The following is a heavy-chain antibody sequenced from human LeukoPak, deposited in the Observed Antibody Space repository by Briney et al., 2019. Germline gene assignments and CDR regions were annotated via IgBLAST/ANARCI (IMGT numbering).Heavy chain of an antibody. Sequence: PGGSLRLSCVASGFIFSRYRMDWVRQAPGKGLEWVSYISNSGSTIYYADSVKGRFTISRDNAKNSLYLQMNSLRADDTAVYYCGSSPYVWGIDHWGQGTPVTVSS. D-gene: IGHD3-16*01. CDR3: GSSPYVWGIDH. CDR1: GFIFSRYR. V-gene: IGHV3-48*01. J-gene: IGHJ4*02. CDR2: ISNSGSTI.